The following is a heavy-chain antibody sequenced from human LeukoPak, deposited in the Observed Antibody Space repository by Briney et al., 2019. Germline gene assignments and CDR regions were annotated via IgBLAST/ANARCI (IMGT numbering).Heavy chain of an antibody. CDR3: ARNGYNQAPMDY. CDR2: INPSGGST. Sequence: GASVKVSCKASGGTFSSYAISWVRQAPGQGLEWMGIINPSGGSTSYAQKFQGRVTMTRDTSTSTVYMELSSLRSEDTAVYYCARNGYNQAPMDYWGQGTLVTVSS. V-gene: IGHV1-46*01. D-gene: IGHD5-24*01. J-gene: IGHJ4*02. CDR1: GGTFSSYA.